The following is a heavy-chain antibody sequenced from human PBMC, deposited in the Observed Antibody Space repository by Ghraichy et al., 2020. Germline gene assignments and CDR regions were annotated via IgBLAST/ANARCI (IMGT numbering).Heavy chain of an antibody. V-gene: IGHV4-31*03. CDR3: ARGVAGDSGYCSGGSCYSYYYYYGMDV. CDR2: IYYSGST. Sequence: SETLSLTCTVSGGSISSGGYYWSWIRQHPGKGLEWIGYIYYSGSTYYNPSLKSRVTISVDTSKNQFSLKLSSVTAADTAVYYCARGVAGDSGYCSGGSCYSYYYYYGMDVWGQGTTVTVSS. J-gene: IGHJ6*02. CDR1: GGSISSGGYY. D-gene: IGHD2-15*01.